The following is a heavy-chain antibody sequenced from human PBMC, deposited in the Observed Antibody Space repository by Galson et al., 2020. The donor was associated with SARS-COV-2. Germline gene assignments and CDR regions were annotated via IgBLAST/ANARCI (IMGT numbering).Heavy chain of an antibody. D-gene: IGHD3-22*01. V-gene: IGHV4-39*07. Sequence: SETLYLTCTVSGGSISSSSYYWGWIRQPPGKGLEWIGSIYYSGRTYYNPSLKSRVTISVDTSKNQFSLKLSSVTAADTAVYYCARDTDDSSCCLDYWGQGTLGTVSS. CDR1: GGSISSSSYY. J-gene: IGHJ4*02. CDR3: ARDTDDSSCCLDY. CDR2: IYYSGRT.